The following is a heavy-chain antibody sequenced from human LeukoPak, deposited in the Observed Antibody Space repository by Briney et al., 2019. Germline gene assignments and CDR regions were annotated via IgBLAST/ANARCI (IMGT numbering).Heavy chain of an antibody. D-gene: IGHD2-21*01. CDR1: GDSVSSFY. Sequence: SETLSLTCTVSGDSVSSFYWSWIRQPPGKGLERIGYIYYSGTTNYNPSLKSRVTISVDTTKSQFSLKLSSVTAADTAVYYCARGVVIAPQTFDYWGQGILVTVSS. J-gene: IGHJ4*02. CDR3: ARGVVIAPQTFDY. V-gene: IGHV4-59*02. CDR2: IYYSGTT.